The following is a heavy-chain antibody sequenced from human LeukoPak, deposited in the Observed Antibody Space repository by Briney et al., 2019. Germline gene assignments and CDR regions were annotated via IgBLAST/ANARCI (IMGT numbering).Heavy chain of an antibody. CDR3: ARGTKAAVFYYYYGMDV. V-gene: IGHV4-34*01. D-gene: IGHD6-13*01. Sequence: SETLSLTCAVYGGSFSGYYWSWIRQPPGKGLEWIGEINHSGSTNYNPSLKSRVTISVDTSKNQFSLKLSSVTAADTAVHYCARGTKAAVFYYYYGMDVWGQGTTVTVSS. CDR2: INHSGST. J-gene: IGHJ6*02. CDR1: GGSFSGYY.